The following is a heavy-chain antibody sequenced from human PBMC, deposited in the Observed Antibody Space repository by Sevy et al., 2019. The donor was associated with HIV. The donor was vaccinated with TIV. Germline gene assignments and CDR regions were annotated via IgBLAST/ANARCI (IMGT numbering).Heavy chain of an antibody. CDR1: GFTFSSYS. Sequence: GGSLRLSCAASGFTFSSYSMNWVRQAPGKGLEWVSSISSSSSYIYYAHSVKGRFTISRDNAKNSLYLQMNSLRAEDTAVYYCARTGKDYCGGDCYTNYFDYWGQGTLVTVSS. CDR2: ISSSSSYI. J-gene: IGHJ4*02. D-gene: IGHD2-21*02. CDR3: ARTGKDYCGGDCYTNYFDY. V-gene: IGHV3-21*01.